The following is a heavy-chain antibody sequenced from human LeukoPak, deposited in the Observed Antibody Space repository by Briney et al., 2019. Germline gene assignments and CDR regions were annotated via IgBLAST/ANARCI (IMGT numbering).Heavy chain of an antibody. CDR3: ARVPRQYQLLSPFDY. CDR2: INHSGST. D-gene: IGHD2-2*01. Sequence: SETLSLTCAVYGVSFSGYYWSWIRQPPGKGLEWIGEINHSGSTNYNPSLKSRVTISVDTSKNQFSLKLSSVTAADTAVYYCARVPRQYQLLSPFDYWGQGTLVTVSS. V-gene: IGHV4-34*01. J-gene: IGHJ4*02. CDR1: GVSFSGYY.